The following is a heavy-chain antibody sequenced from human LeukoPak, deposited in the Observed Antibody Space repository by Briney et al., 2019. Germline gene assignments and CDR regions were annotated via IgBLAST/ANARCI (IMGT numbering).Heavy chain of an antibody. CDR2: ISGSGGST. J-gene: IGHJ3*02. Sequence: PGGSLRLSSAASGFTFSSYAMSWVRQAPGKGLEWVSAISGSGGSTYYADSVKGRFTISRDNSKNTLYLQMNSLRAEDTAVYYCAKGHDSSWGAFDIWGQGTMVTVSS. CDR1: GFTFSSYA. D-gene: IGHD3-22*01. V-gene: IGHV3-23*01. CDR3: AKGHDSSWGAFDI.